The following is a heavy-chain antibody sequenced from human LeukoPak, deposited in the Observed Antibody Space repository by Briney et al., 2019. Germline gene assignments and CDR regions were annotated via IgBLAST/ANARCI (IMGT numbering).Heavy chain of an antibody. Sequence: GESLKISCKGSGYSFTSYWISWVRQMPGKGLEWMGRIDPSDSYTNYSPSFQGHVSISADKSISTAYLQWSSLKASDTAMYYCARLSYYYGSGSYALGYWGQGTLVTVSS. CDR1: GYSFTSYW. CDR3: ARLSYYYGSGSYALGY. J-gene: IGHJ4*02. V-gene: IGHV5-10-1*01. CDR2: IDPSDSYT. D-gene: IGHD3-10*01.